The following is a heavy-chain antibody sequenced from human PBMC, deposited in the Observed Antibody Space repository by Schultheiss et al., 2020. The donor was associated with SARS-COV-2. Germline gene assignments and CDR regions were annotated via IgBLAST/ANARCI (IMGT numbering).Heavy chain of an antibody. CDR2: INPNSGGT. CDR1: GGTFSSYA. D-gene: IGHD2-21*02. Sequence: ASVKVSCKASGGTFSSYAISWVRQAPGQGLEWMGWINPNSGGTNYAQKFQGRVTMTRDTSISTAYMELSRLRSDDTAVYYCARSRRIVVVTAIRGNWFDPWGQGALVTVSS. CDR3: ARSRRIVVVTAIRGNWFDP. V-gene: IGHV1-2*02. J-gene: IGHJ5*02.